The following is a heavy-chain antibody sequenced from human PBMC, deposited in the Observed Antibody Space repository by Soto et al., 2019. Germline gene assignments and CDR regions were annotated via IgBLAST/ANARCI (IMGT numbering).Heavy chain of an antibody. CDR2: IKQDGSEK. V-gene: IGHV3-7*03. CDR3: ARDLNGDWNYGES. Sequence: PGCSLRLSCAASGFIFSSYWMSWVRQAPGRGLEWVANIKQDGSEKYYVDSVKGRFTISRDNAKTSLYLLMNSLRAEDTAVYYCARDLNGDWNYGESWGQGTLVTASS. J-gene: IGHJ5*02. D-gene: IGHD1-7*01. CDR1: GFIFSSYW.